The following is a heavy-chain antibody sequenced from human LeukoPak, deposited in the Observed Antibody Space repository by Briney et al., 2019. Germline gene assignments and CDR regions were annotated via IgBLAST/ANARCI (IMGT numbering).Heavy chain of an antibody. D-gene: IGHD4-17*01. Sequence: GGSLRLSCAASGFTFSSYAMHWVRQAPGKGLEYVSAISSNGGSTDYANSVKGRFTISRDNSKNTLYLQMGSLRAEDMAVEYCARVRGTTVTKYYFDYWGQGTLVTVSS. V-gene: IGHV3-64*01. J-gene: IGHJ4*02. CDR3: ARVRGTTVTKYYFDY. CDR1: GFTFSSYA. CDR2: ISSNGGST.